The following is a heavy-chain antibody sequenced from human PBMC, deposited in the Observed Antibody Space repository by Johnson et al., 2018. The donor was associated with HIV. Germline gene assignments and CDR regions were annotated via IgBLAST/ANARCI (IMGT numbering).Heavy chain of an antibody. J-gene: IGHJ3*02. CDR2: IWYDGSNK. D-gene: IGHD3-10*01. V-gene: IGHV3-33*06. CDR1: GFTFSSFG. Sequence: QVQLMESGGGVVQPGRSLRLSCAASGFTFSSFGMHWVRQAPGKGLEWVAVIWYDGSNKYYADSVKGRFTISRDNSKNTLFLQMNSLRAEDTAVYYCAKPITRFQGGDGDDAFDIWGQGTMVTVSS. CDR3: AKPITRFQGGDGDDAFDI.